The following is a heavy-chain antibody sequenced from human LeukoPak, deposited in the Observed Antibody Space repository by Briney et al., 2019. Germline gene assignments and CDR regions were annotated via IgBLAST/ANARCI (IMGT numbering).Heavy chain of an antibody. D-gene: IGHD1-1*01. CDR3: TRGGTTFDY. CDR1: GFSFRSYW. V-gene: IGHV3-74*01. CDR2: IDTDGSST. Sequence: GGSLRLSCAASGFSFRSYWMHWVRLPPGKGLGWVSRIDTDGSSTAYADSVKGRFTISRDNAKNTLYLQMYSLRAEDTAIYYCTRGGTTFDYWGQGTLVTVSS. J-gene: IGHJ4*02.